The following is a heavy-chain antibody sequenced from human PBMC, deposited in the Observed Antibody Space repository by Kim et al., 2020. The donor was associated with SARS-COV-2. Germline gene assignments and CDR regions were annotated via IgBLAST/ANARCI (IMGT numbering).Heavy chain of an antibody. V-gene: IGHV3-33*06. CDR1: GFTFSSYG. J-gene: IGHJ4*02. D-gene: IGHD3-16*01. Sequence: GGSLRLSCAASGFTFSSYGMHWVRQAPGKGLEWVAVIWYDGSNKYYADSVKGRLTISRDNSKNTLYLQMNSLRAEDTAVYYCAKEEGGYDYVWGSLLDYWGQGTLVTVSS. CDR3: AKEEGGYDYVWGSLLDY. CDR2: IWYDGSNK.